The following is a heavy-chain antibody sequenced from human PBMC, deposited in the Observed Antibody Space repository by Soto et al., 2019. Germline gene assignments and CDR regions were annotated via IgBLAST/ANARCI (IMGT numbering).Heavy chain of an antibody. D-gene: IGHD2-2*01. Sequence: QVQLQESGPGLVKPSGTLSLTCAVSGVSISSTNWWSWVRQPPGKGLEWIGDIYHSVSTNYNPSLKSRVTISVDRSKNQFSLKLSSVTAADTAVYYCATTYCSSISCYAEYWGQGTLVTVSS. V-gene: IGHV4-4*02. CDR2: IYHSVST. J-gene: IGHJ4*02. CDR3: ATTYCSSISCYAEY. CDR1: GVSISSTNW.